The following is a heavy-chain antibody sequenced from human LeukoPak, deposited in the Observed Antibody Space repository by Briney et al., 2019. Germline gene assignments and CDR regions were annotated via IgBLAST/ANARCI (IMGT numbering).Heavy chain of an antibody. CDR2: NNGTGRTI. V-gene: IGHV3-11*04. D-gene: IGHD3-10*01. Sequence: GGSLRLSCAASGFTFSDYYMSWIRQAPGKGREWVSFNNGTGRTIYYADSVKGRFTIYRDNAENSLYLQINSLSAEDTAVYYCARYYGSGYFDYWGQGTLVTVSS. CDR1: GFTFSDYY. CDR3: ARYYGSGYFDY. J-gene: IGHJ4*02.